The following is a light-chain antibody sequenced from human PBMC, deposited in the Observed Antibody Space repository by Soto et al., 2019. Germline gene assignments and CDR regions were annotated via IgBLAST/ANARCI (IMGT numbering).Light chain of an antibody. J-gene: IGLJ1*01. CDR2: DDS. CDR3: QVWDSSSDPRV. CDR1: NIGSKS. Sequence: SYELTQPPSVSVAPGQTARITCGGNNIGSKSVHWYQQKPGQAPVLVVYDDSDRPSGTPERFSGSNSGNTATLTISRVEAGDEADYYCQVWDSSSDPRVFGTGTKLTVL. V-gene: IGLV3-21*02.